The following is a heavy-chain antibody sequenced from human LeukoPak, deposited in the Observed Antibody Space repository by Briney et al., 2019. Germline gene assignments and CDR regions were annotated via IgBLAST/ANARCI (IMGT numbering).Heavy chain of an antibody. CDR2: ISSSSSTI. CDR1: GFTFSSYS. Sequence: GGSLRLSCAASGFTFSSYSMNWVRQAPGKGLEWVSYISSSSSTIYYADSVKGRFTISRDNAKNSLYLQMNSLRDEDTAVYYCARDTGYSYGAPRVGYWGQGTLVTVSS. D-gene: IGHD5-18*01. V-gene: IGHV3-48*02. CDR3: ARDTGYSYGAPRVGY. J-gene: IGHJ4*02.